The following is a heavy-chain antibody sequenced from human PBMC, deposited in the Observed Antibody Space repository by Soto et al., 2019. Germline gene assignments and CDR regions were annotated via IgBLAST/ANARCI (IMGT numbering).Heavy chain of an antibody. Sequence: QVQLVESGGGLVKPGGSLRLSCAASGVTFSDYYMSWIRQAPGKGLEWVSYISSSSSYTNYADSVKGRFTISRDNAKNTLYLQINSLRAEDTAVSYCATGTVQLEFANWFDPWGQGTLDTVSS. D-gene: IGHD1-1*01. CDR1: GVTFSDYY. V-gene: IGHV3-11*06. CDR2: ISSSSSYT. CDR3: ATGTVQLEFANWFDP. J-gene: IGHJ5*02.